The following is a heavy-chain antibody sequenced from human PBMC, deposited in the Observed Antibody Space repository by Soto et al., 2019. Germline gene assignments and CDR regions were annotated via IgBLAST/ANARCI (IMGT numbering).Heavy chain of an antibody. D-gene: IGHD6-19*01. CDR3: AKDRYSSGWDAFDI. V-gene: IGHV3-23*01. Sequence: GGSLRLSCAASGITFSTYAMSWVRQGPGKGLEWVSAISASGGSTDYADSVKGRLTISRDNSKNTLYLQMNSLRAEDTAVYFCAKDRYSSGWDAFDIWGQGTMVTVSS. CDR1: GITFSTYA. J-gene: IGHJ3*02. CDR2: ISASGGST.